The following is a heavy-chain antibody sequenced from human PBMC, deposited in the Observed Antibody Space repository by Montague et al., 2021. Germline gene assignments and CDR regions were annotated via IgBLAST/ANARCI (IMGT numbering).Heavy chain of an antibody. CDR2: ISYDGSEK. Sequence: SLRLSCAASGFTFSMDGMHWVRQAPGKGLEWVARISYDGSEKEYAYAAKGRFTISRDSSNNKLFLLMDGLRTEDKAGYYCVKKLENYYESSGYDSWGPGTLVAVSS. V-gene: IGHV3-30*18. CDR3: VKKLENYYESSGYDS. J-gene: IGHJ1*01. D-gene: IGHD3-22*01. CDR1: GFTFSMDG.